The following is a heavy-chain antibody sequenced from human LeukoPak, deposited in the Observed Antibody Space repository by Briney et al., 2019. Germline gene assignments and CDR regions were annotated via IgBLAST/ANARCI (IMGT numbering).Heavy chain of an antibody. V-gene: IGHV3-33*01. D-gene: IGHD3-22*01. CDR2: IWNDGSNK. CDR3: ARNGLGDSSGYYIDY. J-gene: IGHJ4*02. CDR1: GFTFSSFG. Sequence: GGSLRLSCAASGFTFSSFGMHWVRQAPGKGLEWVAVIWNDGSNKYYADSVKGRFTISRDNSKNTPYLQMNSLRAEDTAVYYCARNGLGDSSGYYIDYWGQGTQVTVSS.